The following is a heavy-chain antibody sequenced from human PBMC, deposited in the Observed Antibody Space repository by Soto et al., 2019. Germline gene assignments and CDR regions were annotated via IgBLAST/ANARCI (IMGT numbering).Heavy chain of an antibody. Sequence: QVPLVQSGAEVKKPGSSVTVSGKASGGTFSSYAIHWVRQAPGQGLEWMGGIIPMYGPAKYAQRFQGRVTITADESTTTVYMELTSLTSQDMAVYYCARVTSMVRGVIDNWFDPWGHGTLVTVSS. J-gene: IGHJ5*02. CDR1: GGTFSSYA. CDR3: ARVTSMVRGVIDNWFDP. D-gene: IGHD3-10*01. CDR2: IIPMYGPA. V-gene: IGHV1-69*01.